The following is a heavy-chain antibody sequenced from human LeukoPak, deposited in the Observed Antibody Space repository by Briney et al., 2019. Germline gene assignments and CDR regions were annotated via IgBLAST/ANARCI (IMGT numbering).Heavy chain of an antibody. V-gene: IGHV3-21*01. J-gene: IGHJ4*02. D-gene: IGHD1-26*01. CDR3: ATLIVGATGADY. Sequence: GGSLRLSGAPSGFTFSAFGWTWVRKPPGKGLEGVSSISSSSSYIYYADSVKGRFTISRDNAKNSLYLQMNSLRAEDTAVYYCATLIVGATGADYWGQGTLVTVSS. CDR1: GFTFSAFG. CDR2: ISSSSSYI.